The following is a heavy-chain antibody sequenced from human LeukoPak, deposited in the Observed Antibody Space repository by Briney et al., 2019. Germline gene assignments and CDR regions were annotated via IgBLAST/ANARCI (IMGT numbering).Heavy chain of an antibody. V-gene: IGHV1-18*01. Sequence: ASVKVSCKASGYTFTSYGINWVRQPPGQGLEWMGWISAYNGITNYAQRFQGRVTMTTDTSTRTAYMELRSLRSDDTAVYYCARVAGESDVWGQGTTVTVSS. CDR1: GYTFTSYG. CDR3: ARVAGESDV. CDR2: ISAYNGIT. J-gene: IGHJ6*02. D-gene: IGHD3-10*01.